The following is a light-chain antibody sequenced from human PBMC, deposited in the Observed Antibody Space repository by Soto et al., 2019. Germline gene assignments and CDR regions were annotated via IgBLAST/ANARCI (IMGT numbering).Light chain of an antibody. CDR1: SGDVGAYDR. CDR2: DVT. V-gene: IGLV2-11*01. Sequence: QSALTQPRSVSGSPGPSVTISCTGTSGDVGAYDRVSWYQHHPTKAPKLIIYDVTNRPSGVPYRFSGSKSGSTASLTISGLRAEDEADYYCCSHAGGSSWVFGGGTKLTVL. CDR3: CSHAGGSSWV. J-gene: IGLJ3*02.